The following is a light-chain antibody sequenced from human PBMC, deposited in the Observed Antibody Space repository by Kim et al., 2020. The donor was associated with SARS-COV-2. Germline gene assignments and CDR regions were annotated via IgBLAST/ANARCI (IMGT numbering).Light chain of an antibody. J-gene: IGLJ1*01. V-gene: IGLV1-44*01. Sequence: GQRVTISCSGSSSNIGSNTVNWYRQVPGTVPKLLIYSNNQRPSEVPDRFSGSKSGTSPSPAMSGLKSEDEAEDYCAAWEDDMKGDVFGTGTKVTVL. CDR2: SNN. CDR3: AAWEDDMKGDV. CDR1: SSNIGSNT.